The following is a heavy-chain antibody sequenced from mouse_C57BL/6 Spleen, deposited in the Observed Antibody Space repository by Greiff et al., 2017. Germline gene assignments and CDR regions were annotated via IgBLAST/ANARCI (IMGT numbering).Heavy chain of an antibody. CDR3: ARCDYYSSGYDWYFDV. CDR2: LGPGSGST. J-gene: IGHJ1*03. V-gene: IGHV1-77*01. CDR1: GYTFTDYY. Sequence: QVQLQQSGAELVKPGASVKISCKASGYTFTDYYINWVKPRPGQGLEWIGKLGPGSGSTYSNEKFKGTATLTADKSSSPAYMQLSSLTSGDSAVYVCARCDYYSSGYDWYFDVWGTGTTVTVSS. D-gene: IGHD1-1*01.